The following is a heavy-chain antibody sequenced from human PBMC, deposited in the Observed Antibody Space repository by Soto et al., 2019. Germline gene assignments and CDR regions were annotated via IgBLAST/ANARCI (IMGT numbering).Heavy chain of an antibody. V-gene: IGHV3-30*18. CDR1: GFTFSSYG. Sequence: GGSLRLSCAASGFTFSSYGMHWVRQAPGKGLEWVAVISYDGSNKYYADSVKGRFTISRDNSKNTLYLQMNSLRAEDTAVYYCAKSAYYYDSSGYYYDYFDYWGQGTLVTVSS. D-gene: IGHD3-22*01. CDR3: AKSAYYYDSSGYYYDYFDY. CDR2: ISYDGSNK. J-gene: IGHJ4*02.